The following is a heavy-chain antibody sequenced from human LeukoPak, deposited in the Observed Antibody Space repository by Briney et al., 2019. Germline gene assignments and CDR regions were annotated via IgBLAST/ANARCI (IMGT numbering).Heavy chain of an antibody. J-gene: IGHJ6*03. V-gene: IGHV6-1*01. Sequence: SQTLSLTCAISGDSVSSNSAAWNWIRQSPSRGLEWLGRTYYRSKWYNDYAVSVKSRITINPDTSKNQFSLQLNSVTPEDTAVYYCAREGNYYDSSGYSHYYYYMDVWGKGTTVTISS. D-gene: IGHD3-22*01. CDR1: GDSVSSNSAA. CDR2: TYYRSKWYN. CDR3: AREGNYYDSSGYSHYYYYMDV.